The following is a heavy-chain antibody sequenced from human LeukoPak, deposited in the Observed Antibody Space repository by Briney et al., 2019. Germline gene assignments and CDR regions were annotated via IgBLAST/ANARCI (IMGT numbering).Heavy chain of an antibody. CDR1: GGSISTYY. D-gene: IGHD1-26*01. Sequence: SETLSLTCTVSGGSISTYYWSWIRQPPGKGLEWIGYICYSGSTSYNPSLKSRVTISVDTSKNQFSLKLSSVTAADTAVYYCAREEALGSGSFDYWGQGTLVTVSS. V-gene: IGHV4-59*01. CDR3: AREEALGSGSFDY. CDR2: ICYSGST. J-gene: IGHJ4*02.